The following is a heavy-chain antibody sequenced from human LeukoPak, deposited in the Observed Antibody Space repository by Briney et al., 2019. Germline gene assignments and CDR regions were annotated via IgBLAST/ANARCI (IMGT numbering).Heavy chain of an antibody. CDR2: ISAYNGNT. Sequence: ASVKVSCKASGYTFTSYDINWVRQAPGQGLEWMGWISAYNGNTNYAQRLQGRVTMTTDTSTSTAYMELRSLTSDDTAVYYCARDSDSSGWEYFDYWGQGTLVTVSS. CDR3: ARDSDSSGWEYFDY. CDR1: GYTFTSYD. D-gene: IGHD6-19*01. J-gene: IGHJ4*02. V-gene: IGHV1-18*01.